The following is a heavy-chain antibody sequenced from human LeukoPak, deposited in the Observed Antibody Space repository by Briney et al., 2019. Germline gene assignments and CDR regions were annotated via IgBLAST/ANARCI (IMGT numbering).Heavy chain of an antibody. J-gene: IGHJ6*02. CDR1: GFTFSSHW. Sequence: PGGSLRLSCAGSGFTFSSHWMNWVRQAPGKGLEWVASIKDDGSEKHFLDSVNGRFAISRDIAKNSLYLQMSSLRAEDTAVYYCARRGITISGVLVYHYSGLDVWGQGTTVTVSS. CDR2: IKDDGSEK. CDR3: ARRGITISGVLVYHYSGLDV. V-gene: IGHV3-7*02. D-gene: IGHD3-3*01.